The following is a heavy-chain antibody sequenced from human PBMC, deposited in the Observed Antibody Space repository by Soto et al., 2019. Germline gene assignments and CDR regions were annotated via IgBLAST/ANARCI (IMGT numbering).Heavy chain of an antibody. J-gene: IGHJ4*02. Sequence: QVQLVQSGAEVKKPGSSVKVSCKASGGTFNTFAISWVRQAPGQGLEWMGGIIPIFGPANCAEKFQGRVTITADKSTSTAYLELTSLTSEDTAVYYCARAAKRYFDYWGQGTLVTVSS. V-gene: IGHV1-69*06. CDR1: GGTFNTFA. CDR2: IIPIFGPA. CDR3: ARAAKRYFDY.